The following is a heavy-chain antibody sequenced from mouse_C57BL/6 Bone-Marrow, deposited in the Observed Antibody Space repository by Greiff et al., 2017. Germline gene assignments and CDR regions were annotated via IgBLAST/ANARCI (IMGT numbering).Heavy chain of an antibody. J-gene: IGHJ4*01. Sequence: EVKLQESGPGLVKPSQSLSLTCSVTGYSITSGYYWNWIRQFPGNKLAWLGYISYDGSNNYNPSLKNRISIMRDKVKNQFFLKLNSVTTEDTSTYYCAREGSSGPWAMDYWGQGTSVTVSS. D-gene: IGHD3-2*02. CDR3: AREGSSGPWAMDY. CDR2: ISYDGSN. V-gene: IGHV3-6*01. CDR1: GYSITSGYY.